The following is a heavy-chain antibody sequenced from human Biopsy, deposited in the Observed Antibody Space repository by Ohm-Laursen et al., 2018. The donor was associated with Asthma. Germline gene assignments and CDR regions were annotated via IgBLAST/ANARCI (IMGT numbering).Heavy chain of an antibody. Sequence: SVYASCKSLGGSCNTYVIGWVGQAPGHGIVWKGGINSVLGTTTYPQKFQDRVTITADDSTSTVYMELSSLRSEDTAVYYCARKAGSCISRTCYSLDFWGQGTLVTVSS. V-gene: IGHV1-69*13. D-gene: IGHD2-2*01. CDR3: ARKAGSCISRTCYSLDF. J-gene: IGHJ4*02. CDR2: INSVLGTT. CDR1: GGSCNTYV.